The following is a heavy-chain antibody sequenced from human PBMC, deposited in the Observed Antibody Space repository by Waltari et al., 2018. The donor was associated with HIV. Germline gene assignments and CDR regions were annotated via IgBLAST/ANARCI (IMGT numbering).Heavy chain of an antibody. V-gene: IGHV4-61*02. J-gene: IGHJ5*02. CDR1: GGSISSGSYS. CDR2: VYTSGPT. D-gene: IGHD6-19*01. CDR3: ARVSLAGWFDP. Sequence: QVQLQESGPGLVKPSQTLSLTCTVSGGSISSGSYSWSWIRQPAGKGLEWIGRVYTSGPTNYNPSLKSRVTISVDTSKNQISLKMRSVTAADTAVYYCARVSLAGWFDPWGQGTLVTVSS.